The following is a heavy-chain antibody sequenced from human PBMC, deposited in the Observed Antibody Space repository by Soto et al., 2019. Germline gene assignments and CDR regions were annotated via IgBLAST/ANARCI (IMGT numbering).Heavy chain of an antibody. CDR2: VSYDGSDK. CDR3: ARVFGDYESYSYGMDV. CDR1: GFTFSRYA. V-gene: IGHV3-30*01. D-gene: IGHD4-17*01. J-gene: IGHJ6*02. Sequence: QVQLVESGGGVVQPGRSLRLSCAASGFTFSRYAIHWVRQAPGKGLEWVAVVSYDGSDKFYADSVKGRFTISRDNSENTLYLQMNSLKPEDTAVYYCARVFGDYESYSYGMDVWGQGTTVTVSS.